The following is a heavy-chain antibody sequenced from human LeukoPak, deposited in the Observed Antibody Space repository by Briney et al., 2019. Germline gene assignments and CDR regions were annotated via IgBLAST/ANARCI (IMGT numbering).Heavy chain of an antibody. J-gene: IGHJ1*01. CDR1: GFTFSSYS. V-gene: IGHV3-48*04. Sequence: PGGSLRLSCAASGFTFSSYSMSWIRQAPGKGLEWVSYISSSGSTIYYADSVKGRFTISRDNAKNSLYLQMNSLRAEDTAVYYCARARYYYDSSGYPEYFQHWGQGTLVTVSS. CDR3: ARARYYYDSSGYPEYFQH. D-gene: IGHD3-22*01. CDR2: ISSSGSTI.